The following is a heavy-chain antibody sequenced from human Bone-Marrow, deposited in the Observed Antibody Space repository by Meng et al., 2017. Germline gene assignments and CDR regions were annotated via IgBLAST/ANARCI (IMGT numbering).Heavy chain of an antibody. Sequence: EVQLVESGGGPVKRGGSLRLSCVASGVSFTDAWMSWVRQAPGKGLEWVGRIETKSEGGTADYAAPVKGRFSISRDDSKNTLYLQMNTLISEDTGVYFCATGAAAADHWGQGTLVTVSS. CDR1: GVSFTDAW. V-gene: IGHV3-15*04. CDR3: ATGAAAADH. J-gene: IGHJ4*02. D-gene: IGHD6-13*01. CDR2: IETKSEGGTA.